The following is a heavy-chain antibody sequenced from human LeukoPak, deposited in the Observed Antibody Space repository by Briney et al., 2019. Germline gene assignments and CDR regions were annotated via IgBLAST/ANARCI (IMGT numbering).Heavy chain of an antibody. D-gene: IGHD5-18*01. V-gene: IGHV3-21*01. Sequence: GGSLRLSCAASGFTFSSYSMNWVRQAPGKGLEWVSSISSSSSYIYYVDSVKGRFTISRDNAKNSLYLQMNSLRAEDTAVYYCARPPTGYSYGMDVWGQGTTVTVSS. CDR3: ARPPTGYSYGMDV. CDR2: ISSSSSYI. J-gene: IGHJ6*02. CDR1: GFTFSSYS.